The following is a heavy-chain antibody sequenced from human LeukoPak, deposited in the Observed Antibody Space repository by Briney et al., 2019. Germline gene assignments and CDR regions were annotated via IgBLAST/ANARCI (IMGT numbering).Heavy chain of an antibody. V-gene: IGHV4-4*09. D-gene: IGHD2-2*01. CDR1: GGSISSYY. CDR2: IYTDGST. Sequence: SETLSLTCSVSGGSISSYYWSWIRQPPGKGLEWLAFIYTDGSTNYNPSLKSRVTISVGTSKNQFSLDLSSVTAADTAVYYCARQKCTSTSCLTKNAFDIWGQGTMVTVSS. J-gene: IGHJ3*02. CDR3: ARQKCTSTSCLTKNAFDI.